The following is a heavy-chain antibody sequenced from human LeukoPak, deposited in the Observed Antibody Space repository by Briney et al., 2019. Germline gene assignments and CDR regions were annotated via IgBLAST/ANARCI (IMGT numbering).Heavy chain of an antibody. D-gene: IGHD2-2*01. Sequence: GGSLRLSCAASGFTFVNYAMHWVRQAPGNCLEWVSCISWNRGSIGYADSVKGRFTISRDNAKNSLYLQMNSLRAEDTALYYCARPGSTSPWAFDIWGQGTMVTVSS. CDR1: GFTFVNYA. CDR2: ISWNRGSI. CDR3: ARPGSTSPWAFDI. J-gene: IGHJ3*02. V-gene: IGHV3-9*01.